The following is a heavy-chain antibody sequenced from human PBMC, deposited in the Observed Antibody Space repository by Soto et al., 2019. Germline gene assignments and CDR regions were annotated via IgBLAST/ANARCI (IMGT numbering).Heavy chain of an antibody. V-gene: IGHV1-58*01. CDR1: GFTFTSSS. CDR2: IVVVSGTT. D-gene: IGHD6-19*01. CDR3: AADEQVAGLYYYYYYRMDV. J-gene: IGHJ6*02. Sequence: SGKVSCKASGFTFTSSSVQGVRQARGQRPEWMGWIVVVSGTTNYAQKFQEKVTITRDMSTSTAYLELSSLRSEDKDVYYCAADEQVAGLYYYYYYRMDVWGQGPTVTVSS.